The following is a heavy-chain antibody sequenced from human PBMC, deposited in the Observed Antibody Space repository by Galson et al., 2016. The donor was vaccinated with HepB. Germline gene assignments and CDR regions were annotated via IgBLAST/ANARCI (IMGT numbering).Heavy chain of an antibody. J-gene: IGHJ4*02. CDR1: GVPINNKNYS. Sequence: SETLSLTCTVSGVPINNKNYSWGWIRRPPGKGLEWIGSIYYTGNAYYNPSLKSRVTLSIDTSRSQFSLSLRSVTAADTAMYFCASSNYNSLFDFWGQGTLVAVS. CDR2: IYYTGNA. D-gene: IGHD4-11*01. CDR3: ASSNYNSLFDF. V-gene: IGHV4-39*07.